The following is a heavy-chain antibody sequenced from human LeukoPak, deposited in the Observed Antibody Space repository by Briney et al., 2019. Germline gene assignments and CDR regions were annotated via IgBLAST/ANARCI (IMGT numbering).Heavy chain of an antibody. Sequence: GGSLRLSCAASGFTFSSYALSWVRQAPGKGLEWVSAISGSGGSTYYADSVKGRFTISRDNSKNTLYLQMNSLRAEDTAVYYCAKDPQPYYDFWSGYPYWGQGTLVTASS. CDR1: GFTFSSYA. CDR3: AKDPQPYYDFWSGYPY. V-gene: IGHV3-23*01. CDR2: ISGSGGST. D-gene: IGHD3-3*01. J-gene: IGHJ4*02.